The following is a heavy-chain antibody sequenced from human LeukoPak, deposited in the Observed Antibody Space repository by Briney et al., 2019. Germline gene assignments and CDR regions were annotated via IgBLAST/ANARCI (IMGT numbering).Heavy chain of an antibody. D-gene: IGHD1-26*01. CDR1: VGTFSSYA. V-gene: IGHV1-69*04. CDR3: ARPDERRELLGHYYYYGMDV. CDR2: IIPILGIA. J-gene: IGHJ6*02. Sequence: SVKVSCKASVGTFSSYAISWVRQAPGQGLAWMGRIIPILGIANYAQKFQGRVTITADKSTSTAYMELSSLRSEDTAVYSCARPDERRELLGHYYYYGMDVWGQGTTVTVSS.